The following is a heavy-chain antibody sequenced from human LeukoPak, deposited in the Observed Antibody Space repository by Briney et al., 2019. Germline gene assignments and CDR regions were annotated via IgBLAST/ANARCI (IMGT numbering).Heavy chain of an antibody. J-gene: IGHJ5*02. CDR2: INHSGST. CDR3: ARTNGYYGSGSSP. V-gene: IGHV4-34*01. D-gene: IGHD3-10*01. CDR1: GGSFSGYY. Sequence: SETLSLTCAVYGGSFSGYYWSWIRQPPGKGLEWIGEINHSGSTNYNPSLKSRVTISVDTSKNQFSLKLSSVTAADTAVYYCARTNGYYGSGSSPLVQGTLVTVSS.